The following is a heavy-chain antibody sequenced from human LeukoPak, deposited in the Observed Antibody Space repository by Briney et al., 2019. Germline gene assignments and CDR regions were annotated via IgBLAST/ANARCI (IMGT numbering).Heavy chain of an antibody. V-gene: IGHV3-30*18. CDR3: AKDGDLLRYFDWLRNYYYYYGMDV. CDR2: ISYDGSNK. J-gene: IGHJ6*02. CDR1: GFTFSSYG. D-gene: IGHD3-9*01. Sequence: GGSLRLSCAASGFTFSSYGMHWVRQAPGKGLEWVAVISYDGSNKYYADSVKGRFTISRGNSKNTLYLQMNSLRAEDTAVYYCAKDGDLLRYFDWLRNYYYYYGMDVWGQGTTVTVSS.